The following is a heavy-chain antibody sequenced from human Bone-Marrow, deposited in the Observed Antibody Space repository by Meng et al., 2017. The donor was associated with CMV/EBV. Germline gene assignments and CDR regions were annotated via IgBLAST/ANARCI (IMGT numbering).Heavy chain of an antibody. CDR1: GYTFTSYD. Sequence: ASLKVSCKASGYTFTSYDINWVRQATGQGLEWMGWMNPNSGNTGYAQKFQGRVTMTRNTSISTAYMELRSLRSDDTAVYYRARSITNFGVVDYWGQGTLVTVSS. D-gene: IGHD3-3*01. CDR3: ARSITNFGVVDY. V-gene: IGHV1-8*01. J-gene: IGHJ4*02. CDR2: MNPNSGNT.